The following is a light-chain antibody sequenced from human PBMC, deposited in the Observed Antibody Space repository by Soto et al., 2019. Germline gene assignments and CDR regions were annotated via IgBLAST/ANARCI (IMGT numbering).Light chain of an antibody. J-gene: IGLJ1*01. CDR3: CSYAGSNNLI. CDR2: EVS. Sequence: QSALTQPPSASGSPGQSVTISCTGTSSDIGAYNYVSWYQQYPGKAPNLMIFEVSKRPSGVPDRFSGSKSGNTASLTVSGLQAENEADYYCCSYAGSNNLIFGTGTKVTVL. V-gene: IGLV2-8*01. CDR1: SSDIGAYNY.